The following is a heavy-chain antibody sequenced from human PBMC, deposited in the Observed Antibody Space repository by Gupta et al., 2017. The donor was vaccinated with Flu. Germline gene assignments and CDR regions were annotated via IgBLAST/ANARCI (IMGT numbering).Heavy chain of an antibody. CDR2: ISGRGDRI. J-gene: IGHJ3*01. CDR3: ARYRGRGLHQAAIEV. D-gene: IGHD1-26*01. CDR1: GFTFGDYY. Sequence: QVQLIESGGGLVKPGGSLRLSCAASGFTFGDYYMNWIRQAPGKGLEWLSYISGRGDRIYYTDAGKGRFTISRDNAKKALYLQLKSLRAEDQAVYYCARYRGRGLHQAAIEVWGQGTVVTVSS. V-gene: IGHV3-11*01.